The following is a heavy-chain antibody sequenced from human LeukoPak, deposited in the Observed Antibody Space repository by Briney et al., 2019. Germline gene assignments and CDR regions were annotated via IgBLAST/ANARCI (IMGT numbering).Heavy chain of an antibody. D-gene: IGHD3-22*01. CDR3: ARVPGGYDSSGYFDY. V-gene: IGHV4-31*03. CDR1: GDSISSGGYY. Sequence: SETLSLTCTVSGDSISSGGYYWRWIRQHPGKGLVWIGYIYYSGSTYYNPSLKSRLTISVDTSKNQFSLKLSSVTAADTAVYYCARVPGGYDSSGYFDYWGQGTLVTVSS. J-gene: IGHJ4*02. CDR2: IYYSGST.